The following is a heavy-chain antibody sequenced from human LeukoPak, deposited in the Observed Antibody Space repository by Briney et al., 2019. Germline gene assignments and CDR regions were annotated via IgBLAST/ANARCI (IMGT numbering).Heavy chain of an antibody. CDR3: ARDLREDYGGNVPGGFQH. Sequence: GGSLRLSCAASGFTVSSNYMSWVRQAPGKGLEWVSVIYSGGSTYYPDSVKGRFTISRDNSKNTLYLQMNSLRAEDTAVYYCARDLREDYGGNVPGGFQHWGQGTLVTVSS. CDR1: GFTVSSNY. V-gene: IGHV3-53*01. J-gene: IGHJ1*01. D-gene: IGHD4-23*01. CDR2: IYSGGST.